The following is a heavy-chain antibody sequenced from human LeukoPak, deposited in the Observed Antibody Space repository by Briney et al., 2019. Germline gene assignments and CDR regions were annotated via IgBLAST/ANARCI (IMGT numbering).Heavy chain of an antibody. CDR1: GGSISNYY. Sequence: SETLSLTCTVSGGSISNYYWTWIRQPPGKGLEWIGYIYYSGSTNYNPSLKSRVIILVDTSKNQFSLRLSSVTAADTAVYYCARGIYSSGYYYYFDYWGQGTLVTVSS. J-gene: IGHJ4*02. V-gene: IGHV4-59*01. CDR3: ARGIYSSGYYYYFDY. CDR2: IYYSGST. D-gene: IGHD3-22*01.